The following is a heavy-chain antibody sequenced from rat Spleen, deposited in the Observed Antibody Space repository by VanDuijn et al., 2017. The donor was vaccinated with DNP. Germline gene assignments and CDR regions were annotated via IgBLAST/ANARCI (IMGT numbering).Heavy chain of an antibody. J-gene: IGHJ2*01. V-gene: IGHV2-72*01. CDR1: GFSLTSYH. CDR2: IWAGGGT. Sequence: QVQLKESGPGLVQPSQTLSLTCTVSGFSLTSYHVSWVRQPPGKSLVWMGTIWAGGGTNYNSAVQSRLSISRDTSKSQVLLKMNSLQVEDTGTYYCARHTYGHFFDYWGQGVMVTVAS. CDR3: ARHTYGHFFDY. D-gene: IGHD2-1*01.